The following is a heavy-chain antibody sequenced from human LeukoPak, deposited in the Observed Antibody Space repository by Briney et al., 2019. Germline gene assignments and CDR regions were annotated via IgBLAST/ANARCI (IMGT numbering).Heavy chain of an antibody. CDR3: AKRDAYDSSGFSPLFYY. CDR2: INGNGARS. Sequence: GACLRLSCAASGFPFSNYATGSVSQAPGKGLGWVLGINGNGARSYYAASVKGRYTISRDNSKSALYLQLNSVRAEDTGVYYCAKRDAYDSSGFSPLFYYWGQGALVTVSS. D-gene: IGHD3-22*01. V-gene: IGHV3-23*01. J-gene: IGHJ4*02. CDR1: GFPFSNYA.